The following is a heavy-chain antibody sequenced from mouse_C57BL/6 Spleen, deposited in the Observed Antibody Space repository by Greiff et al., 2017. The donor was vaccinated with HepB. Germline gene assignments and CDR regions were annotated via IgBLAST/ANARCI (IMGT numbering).Heavy chain of an antibody. Sequence: VQLQQPGAELVKPGASVKMSCKASGYTFTSYWITWVKQRPGQGLEWIGDIYPGSGSTNYNGKFKSKATLTVDTSSSTAYMQLSSLTSEDSAVYYCARGGYSNYYFDYWGQGTTLTVSS. CDR2: IYPGSGST. V-gene: IGHV1-55*01. J-gene: IGHJ2*01. CDR3: ARGGYSNYYFDY. CDR1: GYTFTSYW. D-gene: IGHD2-5*01.